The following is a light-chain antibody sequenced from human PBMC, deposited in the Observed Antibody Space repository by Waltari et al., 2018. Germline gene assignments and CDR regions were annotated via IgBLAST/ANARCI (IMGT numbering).Light chain of an antibody. CDR3: QKYGTLPAT. J-gene: IGKJ1*01. CDR2: DAS. CDR1: QSVSKY. Sequence: EIVLTQSPGTLSLSPGERATLSCRASQSVSKYLAWYQQKPGQAPRLLIYDASTRATGIPDRFSGSGWGTDFSSTISRLEPEDFAVYYCQKYGTLPATFGQGTNVQMK. V-gene: IGKV3-20*01.